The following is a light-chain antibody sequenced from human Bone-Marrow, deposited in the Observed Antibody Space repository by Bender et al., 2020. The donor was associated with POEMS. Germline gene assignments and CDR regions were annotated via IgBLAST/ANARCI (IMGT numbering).Light chain of an antibody. V-gene: IGLV2-23*01. CDR1: SSDVGNYNL. Sequence: QSALTQPASVSGSPGQSITISCTGTSSDVGNYNLVSWYQQHPGKAPKLMIYEGNERPSGVSGRFSGSKSGNTASLSVSGLQAEDEADYYCCSYAGRGRVFGGGAKLTVL. CDR2: EGN. CDR3: CSYAGRGRV. J-gene: IGLJ2*01.